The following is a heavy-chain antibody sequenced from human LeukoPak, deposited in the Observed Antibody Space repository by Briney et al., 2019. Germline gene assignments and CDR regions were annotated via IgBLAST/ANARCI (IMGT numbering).Heavy chain of an antibody. CDR2: IKQDGSEK. Sequence: PGGSLRLSRAASGFTLSSYWMTWVRQAPGKGLEWVANIKQDGSEKYYLDSVKGRFTISRDNAKNSLYLQMNSLRAEDTALYYCAREGTVYTVEYWGQGTVVTVSS. CDR1: GFTLSSYW. CDR3: AREGTVYTVEY. J-gene: IGHJ4*02. V-gene: IGHV3-7*01. D-gene: IGHD3/OR15-3a*01.